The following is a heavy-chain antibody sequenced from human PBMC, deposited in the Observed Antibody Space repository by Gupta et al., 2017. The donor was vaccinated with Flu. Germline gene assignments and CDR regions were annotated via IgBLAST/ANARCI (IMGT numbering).Heavy chain of an antibody. CDR2: IYYSGYT. CDR1: GVSISRSNYY. V-gene: IGHV4-39*02. J-gene: IGHJ4*02. D-gene: IGHD3-16*01. CDR3: AKVPSAYTSTGYFDH. Sequence: QLQLQEWGPGLVKPSETLSLTCTVSGVSISRSNYYWGWIRQPPGKGLEWIGSIYYSGYTYYNPSLKSRVTISVDTSKNHFSLKLTSVTAADTAVYYCAKVPSAYTSTGYFDHWGQGTLVTVSS.